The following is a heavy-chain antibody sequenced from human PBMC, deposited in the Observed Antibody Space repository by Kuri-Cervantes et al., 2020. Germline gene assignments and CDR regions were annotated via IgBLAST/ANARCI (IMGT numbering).Heavy chain of an antibody. CDR2: IGTAGDT. D-gene: IGHD5-18*01. Sequence: GESLKISCAASGFTFSNYAMSWVRQAPGKGLEWVSAIGTAGDTYYPGSVKGRFTISRDNAKNSLYLQMNSLRAKDTAVYYCARAPAMVTRYYFDYWGQGTLVTVSS. V-gene: IGHV3-13*01. CDR3: ARAPAMVTRYYFDY. J-gene: IGHJ4*02. CDR1: GFTFSNYA.